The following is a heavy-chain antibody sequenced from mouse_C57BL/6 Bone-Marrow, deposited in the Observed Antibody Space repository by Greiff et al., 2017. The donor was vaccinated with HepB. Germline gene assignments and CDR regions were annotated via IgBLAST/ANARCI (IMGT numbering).Heavy chain of an antibody. CDR1: GYTFTDYE. V-gene: IGHV1-15*01. CDR2: IDPETGGT. Sequence: VQLQQSGAELVRPGASVTLSCKASGYTFTDYEMHWVKQTPVHGLEWIGAIDPETGGTAYNQKFKGKAILTADKSSSTAYMELRSPTSEDSAVYYCTRGGGLYDGYDGAGWGQGTLVTVSA. J-gene: IGHJ3*01. D-gene: IGHD2-2*01. CDR3: TRGGGLYDGYDGAG.